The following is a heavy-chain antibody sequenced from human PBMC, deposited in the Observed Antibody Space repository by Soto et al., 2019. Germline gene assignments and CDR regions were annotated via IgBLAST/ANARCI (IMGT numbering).Heavy chain of an antibody. J-gene: IGHJ6*02. CDR2: IIPILGIA. Sequence: QVQLVQSGAEVKKPGSSVKVSCKASGGTFSSYTISWVRQAPGQGLEWMGRIIPILGIANYAQKFQGRVTITADKSTSTDYMELSSLRSEDTAVYYCASYSSSYYYYYGMDVWGQGTTVTVSS. D-gene: IGHD6-13*01. CDR1: GGTFSSYT. V-gene: IGHV1-69*02. CDR3: ASYSSSYYYYYGMDV.